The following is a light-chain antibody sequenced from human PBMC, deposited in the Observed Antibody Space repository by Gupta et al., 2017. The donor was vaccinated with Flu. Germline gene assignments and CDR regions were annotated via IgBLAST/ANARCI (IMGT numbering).Light chain of an antibody. CDR3: QQVDSSPPH. J-gene: IGKJ2*01. V-gene: IGKV1-39*01. Sequence: DVQMTQSPSSLSAFVGDRVTITCRASQSISTSLNWYQQKPGKAPKLLISSASTLRIGVPSRFSGSGSGTDFTLTVTRLQPEDFATYYCQQVDSSPPHFGQGTKLEIK. CDR2: SAS. CDR1: QSISTS.